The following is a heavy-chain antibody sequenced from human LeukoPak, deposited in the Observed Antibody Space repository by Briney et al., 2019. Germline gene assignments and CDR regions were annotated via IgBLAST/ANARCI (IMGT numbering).Heavy chain of an antibody. CDR2: INPNSGGT. J-gene: IGHJ6*03. Sequence: GASVKVSCKASGYTFTGYYMHWVRQAPGQGLEWMGWINPNSGGTNYAQKFQGRVTMTRDTSISTAYMKLSRLRSDDTAVYYCARDQVGATKGYYYYYMDVWGKGTTVTVSS. CDR3: ARDQVGATKGYYYYYMDV. D-gene: IGHD1-26*01. V-gene: IGHV1-2*02. CDR1: GYTFTGYY.